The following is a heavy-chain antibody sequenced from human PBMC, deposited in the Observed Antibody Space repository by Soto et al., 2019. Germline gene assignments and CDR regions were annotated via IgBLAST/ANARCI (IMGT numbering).Heavy chain of an antibody. CDR1: GFTFRNAW. D-gene: IGHD3-3*01. Sequence: PXESLQLSCAASGFTFRNAWMSWVRQAPGKGLEWVGRIKSKTDGGTTDYAAPVKGRFTISRDDSKNTRYLQMNSLKTEDTAVYYCTTDFAYYYCYGMDVWGQGTTVTGSS. CDR2: IKSKTDGGTT. V-gene: IGHV3-15*01. J-gene: IGHJ6*02. CDR3: TTDFAYYYCYGMDV.